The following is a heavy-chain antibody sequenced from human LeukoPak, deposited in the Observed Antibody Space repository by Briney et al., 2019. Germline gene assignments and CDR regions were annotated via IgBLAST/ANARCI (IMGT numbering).Heavy chain of an antibody. CDR2: ISDDGTNK. CDR3: ASRYSSAWSLDY. V-gene: IGHV3-30-3*01. CDR1: GFTFSSYA. D-gene: IGHD6-19*01. Sequence: GGSLRLSCAASGFTFSSYAMHWVRQAPGKGLEWVAVISDDGTNKYYADSVKGRFTISRDNSKNTLYLQMNSLRAEDTAVYYCASRYSSAWSLDYWGQGTLVTVSS. J-gene: IGHJ4*02.